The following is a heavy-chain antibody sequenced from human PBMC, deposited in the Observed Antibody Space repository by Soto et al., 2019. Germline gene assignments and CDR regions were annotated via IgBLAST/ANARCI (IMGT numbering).Heavy chain of an antibody. J-gene: IGHJ4*02. V-gene: IGHV3-21*01. CDR2: ISSSSSYI. CDR3: ASEDSFDY. CDR1: GVTFSSHT. Sequence: GGSLRLSSAASGVTFSSHTMTWVRQAPGKGLEWVSSISSSSSYIYYADSVKGRFTISRDNAKNSLYLQMNSLRAEDTAVYYCASEDSFDYWGQGTLVTVSS.